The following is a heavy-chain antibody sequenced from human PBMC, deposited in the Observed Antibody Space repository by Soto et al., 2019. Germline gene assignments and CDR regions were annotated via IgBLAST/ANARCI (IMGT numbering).Heavy chain of an antibody. V-gene: IGHV1-24*01. CDR2: FDPEDGET. J-gene: IGHJ5*02. Sequence: ASVKVSCKVSGYTLTELSMHWVRQAPGKGLEWMGGFDPEDGETIYAQKFQGRATMTEDTSTDTAYMELSSLRSEDTAVYYCATLYCSGGSCYFNWFDPWGQGTLVTVS. CDR1: GYTLTELS. CDR3: ATLYCSGGSCYFNWFDP. D-gene: IGHD2-15*01.